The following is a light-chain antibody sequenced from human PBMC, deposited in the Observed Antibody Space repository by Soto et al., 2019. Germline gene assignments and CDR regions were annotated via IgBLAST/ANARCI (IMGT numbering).Light chain of an antibody. CDR1: QSVSSN. J-gene: IGKJ1*01. Sequence: EIVMTQSPATLSVSPGERATLSCRASQSVSSNLPWFQQKPGQAPRLLIYGASTRDTGTPARFSGSGSGTEFTLTISSLQSEDFAVYHCQQYNKWPPTFGQGTKVDVK. V-gene: IGKV3-15*01. CDR2: GAS. CDR3: QQYNKWPPT.